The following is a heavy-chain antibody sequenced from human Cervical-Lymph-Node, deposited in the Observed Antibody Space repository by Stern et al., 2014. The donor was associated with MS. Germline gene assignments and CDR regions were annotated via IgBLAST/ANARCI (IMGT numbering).Heavy chain of an antibody. V-gene: IGHV5-51*01. CDR2: TYHYDSDT. CDR1: GYSFTIYY. J-gene: IGHJ4*02. CDR3: ARHVQGLDY. Sequence: VQLGQSGAEVKKPGESLKISCKLSGYSFTIYYIAWVRQMPGTALEGMGFTYHYDSDTTYSPSVQAQVTISAYKSITTASLQWSSLRASDTAMYYCARHVQGLDYWGQGTLVTVSS.